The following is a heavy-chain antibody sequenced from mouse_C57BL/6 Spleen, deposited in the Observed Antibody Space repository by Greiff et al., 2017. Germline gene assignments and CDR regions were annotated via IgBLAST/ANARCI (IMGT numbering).Heavy chain of an antibody. CDR3: ARSTMITEWYFDV. CDR1: GYTFTDYN. V-gene: IGHV1-22*01. Sequence: VQLQQSGPELVKPGASVKMSCKASGYTFTDYNMHWVKQSHGKSLEWIGYINPNNGGTSYNQKFKGKATLTVNKSSSTAYMELRSLTSEDSAVXYCARSTMITEWYFDVWGTGTTVTVSS. J-gene: IGHJ1*03. D-gene: IGHD2-4*01. CDR2: INPNNGGT.